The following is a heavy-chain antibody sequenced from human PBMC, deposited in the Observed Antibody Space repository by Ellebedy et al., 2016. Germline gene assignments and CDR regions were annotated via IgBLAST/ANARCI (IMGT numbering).Heavy chain of an antibody. V-gene: IGHV3-64*04. Sequence: GESLKISCSASGFTFSSYAMHWVRQAPGKGLEYVSAISSNGGSTYYADSVKGRFTISRDNSKNTLYLQMNSLRAEDTAVYYCAKDILLGVVVPAGIDYWGQGTLVTVSS. J-gene: IGHJ4*02. D-gene: IGHD2-2*01. CDR3: AKDILLGVVVPAGIDY. CDR1: GFTFSSYA. CDR2: ISSNGGST.